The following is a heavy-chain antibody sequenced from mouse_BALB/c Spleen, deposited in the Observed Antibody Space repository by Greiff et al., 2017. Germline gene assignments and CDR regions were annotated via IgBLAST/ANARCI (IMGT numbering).Heavy chain of an antibody. V-gene: IGHV5-6*01. CDR3: ARHRSDGYYAMDY. D-gene: IGHD2-3*01. Sequence: EVQGVESGGDLVKPGGSLKLSCAASGFTFSSYGMSWVRQTPDKRLEWVATISSGGSYTYYPDSVKGRFTISRDNAKNTLYLQMSSLKSEDTAMYYCARHRSDGYYAMDYWGQGTSVTVSS. CDR1: GFTFSSYG. J-gene: IGHJ4*01. CDR2: ISSGGSYT.